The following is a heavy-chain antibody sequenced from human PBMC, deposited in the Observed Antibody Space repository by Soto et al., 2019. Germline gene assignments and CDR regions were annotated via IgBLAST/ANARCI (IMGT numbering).Heavy chain of an antibody. CDR2: IYYSGST. CDR1: GGSISSGDYY. Sequence: SETLSLTCTVSGGSISSGDYYWSWIRQPPGKGLEWIGYIYYSGSTYYNPSLKSRVTISVDTSKNQFSLKLSSVTAADTAVYYCARGGDYDILPGYNYSIDCWGPGTLVTVSS. D-gene: IGHD3-9*01. V-gene: IGHV4-30-4*01. CDR3: ARGGDYDILPGYNYSIDC. J-gene: IGHJ4*02.